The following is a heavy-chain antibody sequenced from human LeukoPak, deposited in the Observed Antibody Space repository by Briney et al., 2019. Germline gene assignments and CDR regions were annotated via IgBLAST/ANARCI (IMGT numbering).Heavy chain of an antibody. CDR1: GGSISGYY. V-gene: IGHV4-59*01. J-gene: IGHJ4*02. CDR3: ARRDESSGYNYFDY. D-gene: IGHD3-22*01. Sequence: SETLCLTCTVSGGSISGYYWSWIRQPPGKGLEWIGYIYYSGSTNYNPSLKSRVTISVDTSKNQSSLKLSSVTAADTAVYYCARRDESSGYNYFDYWGQGNLVTVSS. CDR2: IYYSGST.